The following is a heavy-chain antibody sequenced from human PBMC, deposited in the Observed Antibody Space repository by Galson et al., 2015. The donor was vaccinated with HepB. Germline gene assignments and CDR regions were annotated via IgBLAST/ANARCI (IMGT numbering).Heavy chain of an antibody. CDR3: ARVDGGDIVVVPAACFDY. CDR1: GFTFSSYS. CDR2: ISSSSSTI. J-gene: IGHJ4*02. Sequence: SLRLSCAASGFTFSSYSMNWVRQAPGKGLEWVSYISSSSSTIYYADSVKGRFTISRDNAKNSLYLQMNSLRAEDTAVYYCARVDGGDIVVVPAACFDYWGQGTLVTVSS. V-gene: IGHV3-48*01. D-gene: IGHD2-2*01.